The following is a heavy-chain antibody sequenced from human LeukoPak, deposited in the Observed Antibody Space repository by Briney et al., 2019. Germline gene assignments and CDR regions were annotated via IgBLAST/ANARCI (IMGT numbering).Heavy chain of an antibody. CDR3: ARDYGSGSYYTI. Sequence: SETLSLTCAVYGGSFSGYYWSWIRQPPGKGLEWIGYIYYSGSTNYNPSLKSRVTISVDTSKNQFSLKLSSVTAADTAVYYCARDYGSGSYYTIWGQGTLVTVSS. D-gene: IGHD3-10*01. V-gene: IGHV4-59*01. CDR2: IYYSGST. CDR1: GGSFSGYY. J-gene: IGHJ4*02.